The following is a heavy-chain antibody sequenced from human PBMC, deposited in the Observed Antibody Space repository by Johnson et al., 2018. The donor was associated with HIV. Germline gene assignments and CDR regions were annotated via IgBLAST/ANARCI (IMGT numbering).Heavy chain of an antibody. CDR1: GFTFTNYW. V-gene: IGHV3-15*01. J-gene: IGHJ3*02. D-gene: IGHD1-26*01. CDR2: IKSKTDGGTT. Sequence: VQLVESGGGLVQPGGSLRLSCAASGFTFTNYWMSWVRQVPGKGLEWVGRIKSKTDGGTTDYAAPVKGRFTISRDDSKNTLYLQVNSLKTEDTAVYYCTTDGRYWIVGATRDAFDIWGQGTMVTVSS. CDR3: TTDGRYWIVGATRDAFDI.